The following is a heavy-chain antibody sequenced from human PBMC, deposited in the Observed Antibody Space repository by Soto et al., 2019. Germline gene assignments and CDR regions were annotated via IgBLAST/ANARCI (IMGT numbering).Heavy chain of an antibody. D-gene: IGHD6-13*01. CDR2: MNPNSGNT. J-gene: IGHJ5*02. V-gene: IGHV1-8*01. CDR3: ARGLGGIAAAGTQNWFDP. Sequence: ASVKVSCKASGYTFTSYDINCVRQATGQGLEWMGWMNPNSGNTGYAQKFQGRVTMTRNTSISTAYMELSSLRSEDTAVYYCARGLGGIAAAGTQNWFDPWGQGALVTVSS. CDR1: GYTFTSYD.